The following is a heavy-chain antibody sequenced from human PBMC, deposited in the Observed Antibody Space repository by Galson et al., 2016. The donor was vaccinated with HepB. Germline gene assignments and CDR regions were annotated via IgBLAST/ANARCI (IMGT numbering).Heavy chain of an antibody. J-gene: IGHJ4*02. V-gene: IGHV3-30*04. CDR3: ARDKGWEIPETFDY. CDR2: ISHDGSNK. D-gene: IGHD1-26*01. CDR1: GFTFSSYV. Sequence: SLRLSCAASGFTFSSYVMLWVRQAPGKGLEWVAVISHDGSNKYYADSVKGRFTISRDNPKNTLFLQMNSLRAEDTAVYYCARDKGWEIPETFDYWGQGALVTVSS.